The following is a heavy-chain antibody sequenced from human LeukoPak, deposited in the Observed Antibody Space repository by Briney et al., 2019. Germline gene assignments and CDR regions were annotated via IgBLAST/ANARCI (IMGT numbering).Heavy chain of an antibody. Sequence: ASVKVSCKASGYTFTSCDINWVRQATGQGLEWMGWMNPNSGNTGYAQKFQGRVTITRNTSISTAYMELSRLLSGDTAVYYCARGKTMVYCGGDCYRFDNWGQGTLVTVSS. J-gene: IGHJ4*02. D-gene: IGHD2-21*02. CDR1: GYTFTSCD. V-gene: IGHV1-8*03. CDR3: ARGKTMVYCGGDCYRFDN. CDR2: MNPNSGNT.